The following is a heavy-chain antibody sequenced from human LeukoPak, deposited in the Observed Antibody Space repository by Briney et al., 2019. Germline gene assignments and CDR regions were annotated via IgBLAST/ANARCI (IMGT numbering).Heavy chain of an antibody. V-gene: IGHV4-39*01. Sequence: SETLSLTCTVSGGSISSSNYYWGWIRQPPGKGLEWIGSMYYSGSTHYNPSLKSRVTISVDTSKNQFSLKLNSVTAADTAVYYCARRRIHCGSTSCYWFDPWGQGTLVTVSS. CDR2: MYYSGST. CDR3: ARRRIHCGSTSCYWFDP. D-gene: IGHD2-2*01. CDR1: GGSISSSNYY. J-gene: IGHJ5*02.